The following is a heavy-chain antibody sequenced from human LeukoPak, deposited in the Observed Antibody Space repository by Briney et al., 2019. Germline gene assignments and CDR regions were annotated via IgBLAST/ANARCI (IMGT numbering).Heavy chain of an antibody. D-gene: IGHD6-19*01. CDR2: IYPGDSDT. V-gene: IGHV5-51*01. J-gene: IGHJ4*02. CDR1: GYSFISYW. Sequence: GESLKISCKGSGYSFISYWIGWVRQMPGKGLEWMGIIYPGDSDTRYSPSFQGQVTISADKSISTAYLQWSSLKASDTAMYYCGRVSIAVAAPLDYWGQGTLVTVSS. CDR3: GRVSIAVAAPLDY.